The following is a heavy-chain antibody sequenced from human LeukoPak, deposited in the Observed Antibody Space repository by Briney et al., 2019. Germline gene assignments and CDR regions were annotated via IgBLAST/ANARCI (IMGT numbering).Heavy chain of an antibody. J-gene: IGHJ4*02. Sequence: PSETLSLTCAVSGGSISSGNWWSWVRQPPGKGLEWIGEIYHSGSTNYNPSLKSRVTISVDKSKNQFSLKLSSVTAADAAVYYCARGSTRGAVRGPTVTTPFDYWGQGTLVTVSS. CDR3: ARGSTRGAVRGPTVTTPFDY. CDR1: GGSISSGNW. V-gene: IGHV4-4*02. CDR2: IYHSGST. D-gene: IGHD4-11*01.